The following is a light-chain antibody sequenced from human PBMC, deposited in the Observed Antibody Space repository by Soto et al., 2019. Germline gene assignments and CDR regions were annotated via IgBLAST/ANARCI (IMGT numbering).Light chain of an antibody. V-gene: IGLV2-14*01. CDR2: EVS. CDR3: NSYTSKSTGV. Sequence: QSALTQPASVSGSPGQSITISCTGTSSDVGGYNYVSWYQQHPGKAPKLIIYEVSNRSSGVSNRFSGSKSGNTASLTISGLQAEDEADYYCNSYTSKSTGVFGTGTKLTVL. CDR1: SSDVGGYNY. J-gene: IGLJ1*01.